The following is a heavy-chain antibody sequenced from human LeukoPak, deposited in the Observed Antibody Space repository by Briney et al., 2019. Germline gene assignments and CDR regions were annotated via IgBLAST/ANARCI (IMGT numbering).Heavy chain of an antibody. CDR3: ARDLVTYSSSSATNYYYMDV. Sequence: SETLSLTCTVSGGSISSGSYYWSWIRQPAGKGLEWIGRIYTSGSTNYNPSLKSRVTISVDTSKNQFSLKLSSVTAADTAVYYCARDLVTYSSSSATNYYYMDVWGKGTTVTVSS. CDR1: GGSISSGSYY. V-gene: IGHV4-61*02. J-gene: IGHJ6*03. CDR2: IYTSGST. D-gene: IGHD6-6*01.